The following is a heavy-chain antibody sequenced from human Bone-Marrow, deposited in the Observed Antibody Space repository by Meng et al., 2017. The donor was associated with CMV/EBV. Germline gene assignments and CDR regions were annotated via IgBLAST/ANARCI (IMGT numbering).Heavy chain of an antibody. CDR3: ARLGVVVAGKVDY. J-gene: IGHJ4*02. Sequence: GGSLRLSCAASGFTFSSYSMNWVRQAPGKGLEWVSSISSSSSYIYYADSVKGRFTISRDNAKNSLYLQMNSLRADDTAVYYCARLGVVVAGKVDYWGQGTLVTVSS. CDR2: ISSSSSYI. CDR1: GFTFSSYS. D-gene: IGHD6-19*01. V-gene: IGHV3-21*01.